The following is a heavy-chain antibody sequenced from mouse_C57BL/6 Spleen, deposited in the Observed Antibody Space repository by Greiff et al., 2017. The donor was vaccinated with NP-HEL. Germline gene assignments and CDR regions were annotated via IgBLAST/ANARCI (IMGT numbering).Heavy chain of an antibody. CDR3: ARDRSYYYEFAY. J-gene: IGHJ3*01. CDR1: GYSITSGYY. Sequence: EVKLVESGPGLVKPSQSLSLTCSVTGYSITSGYYWNWIRQFPGNKLEWMGYISYDGSNNYNPSLKNRISITRDTSKNQFFLKLNSVTTEDTATYYCARDRSYYYEFAYWGQGTLVTVSA. D-gene: IGHD1-1*01. CDR2: ISYDGSN. V-gene: IGHV3-6*01.